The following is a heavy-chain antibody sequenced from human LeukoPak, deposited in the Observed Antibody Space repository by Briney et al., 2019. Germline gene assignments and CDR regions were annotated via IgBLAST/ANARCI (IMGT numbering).Heavy chain of an antibody. Sequence: GGSLRLSCAASGFTFSSYGMHWVRQAPGKGLEWVAVISYDGSNKYYADSVKGRFTISRDNSKNTLYLQMSSLRAEDTAVYYCAKEKFTVAYFDYWGQGTLVTVSS. D-gene: IGHD4-23*01. J-gene: IGHJ4*02. CDR2: ISYDGSNK. V-gene: IGHV3-30*18. CDR3: AKEKFTVAYFDY. CDR1: GFTFSSYG.